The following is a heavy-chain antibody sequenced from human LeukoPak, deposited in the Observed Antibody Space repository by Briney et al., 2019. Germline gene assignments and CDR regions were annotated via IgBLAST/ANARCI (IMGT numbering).Heavy chain of an antibody. J-gene: IGHJ4*02. D-gene: IGHD3-22*01. CDR3: AKRGGFDSSGYYQPPEDY. Sequence: GGSLRLSCAASGFTFSSYGMHWVRQAPGKGLEWVAVISYDGSNKYYADSVKGRFTISRDNSKNTLYLQMNSLSAEDTAVYYCAKRGGFDSSGYYQPPEDYWGQGTLVTVSS. V-gene: IGHV3-30*18. CDR1: GFTFSSYG. CDR2: ISYDGSNK.